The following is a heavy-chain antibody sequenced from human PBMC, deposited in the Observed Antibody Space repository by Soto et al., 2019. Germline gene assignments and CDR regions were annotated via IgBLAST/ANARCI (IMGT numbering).Heavy chain of an antibody. CDR3: ARDPEDISFWFDP. Sequence: GASVKVSCKASGYSFTNYAIHWVRQAPGQRLEWMGWINAGNGNTIYSQKFQGRVTITADKSTSTAYMELSSLRSEDTAVYYCARDPEDISFWFDPWGQGTLVTVSS. V-gene: IGHV1-3*01. CDR1: GYSFTNYA. D-gene: IGHD2-15*01. J-gene: IGHJ5*02. CDR2: INAGNGNT.